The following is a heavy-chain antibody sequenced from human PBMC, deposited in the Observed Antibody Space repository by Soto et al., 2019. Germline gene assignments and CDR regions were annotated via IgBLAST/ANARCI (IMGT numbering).Heavy chain of an antibody. V-gene: IGHV1-2*06. Sequence: QVQLVQSGAEVKKPGASVTVSCKASGYTFTGYYIYWVRQAPGQGLEWMGRINSNTGDTRYAQRFQGKATMTTDTSINTAYMELRSLKSNDTAVYYCARTLGGAAYLQFWGQGTLVNVSS. CDR3: ARTLGGAAYLQF. J-gene: IGHJ1*01. D-gene: IGHD3-16*01. CDR1: GYTFTGYY. CDR2: INSNTGDT.